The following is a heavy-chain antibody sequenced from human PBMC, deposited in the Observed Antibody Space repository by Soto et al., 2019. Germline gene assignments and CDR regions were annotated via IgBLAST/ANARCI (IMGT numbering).Heavy chain of an antibody. CDR1: GFTFSSYA. D-gene: IGHD5-12*01. CDR3: AKPPDIVATTFYDYGLDV. J-gene: IGHJ6*02. Sequence: EVQLLESGGGWVQPGGSLRLSCVVSGFTFSSYAMTWVRQPPGKGLEWVSSISGSGGTTYYADSVKGRFTISRDNSKNTLYLQMTSLRAEDTAIYYCAKPPDIVATTFYDYGLDVRGQGTAVTVSS. V-gene: IGHV3-23*01. CDR2: ISGSGGTT.